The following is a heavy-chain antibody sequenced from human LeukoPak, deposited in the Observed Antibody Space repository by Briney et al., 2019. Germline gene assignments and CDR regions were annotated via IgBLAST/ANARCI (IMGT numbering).Heavy chain of an antibody. V-gene: IGHV3-48*03. CDR3: ARTKHTYRALDY. J-gene: IGHJ4*02. Sequence: GGSLRLSCAASGFTFSSYEMNWVRQAPGKGLEWVSYISSSGSTICYADSVKGRFTISRDNAKNSLYLQMNSLRAEDTAVYYCARTKHTYRALDYWGQGTLVTVSS. D-gene: IGHD2-21*01. CDR2: ISSSGSTI. CDR1: GFTFSSYE.